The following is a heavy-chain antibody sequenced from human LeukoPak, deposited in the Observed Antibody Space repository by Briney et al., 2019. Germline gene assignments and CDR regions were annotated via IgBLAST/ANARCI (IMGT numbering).Heavy chain of an antibody. Sequence: ASVKVSCKASGYTFTSYDINWVRQATGQGLEWMGWMNPNSGNTGYAQKFQGRVTMTRNTSISTAYMELSSLRSEDTAVYYCARKSGGGTDYYYYMDVWGKGTTVTISS. CDR3: ARKSGGGTDYYYYMDV. CDR2: MNPNSGNT. CDR1: GYTFTSYD. J-gene: IGHJ6*03. D-gene: IGHD1-26*01. V-gene: IGHV1-8*01.